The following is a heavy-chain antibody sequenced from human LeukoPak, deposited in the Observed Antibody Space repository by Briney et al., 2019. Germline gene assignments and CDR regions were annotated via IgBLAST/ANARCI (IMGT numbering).Heavy chain of an antibody. CDR3: ARDRAAADLDY. Sequence: GGSLRLSCAASGYTFSSYAMHWVRQAPGKGLEWVAVISYDGSNKYYADSVKGRFTISRDNSKNTLYLQMNSLRAEDTAGYYCARDRAAADLDYWGQGTLVTVSS. V-gene: IGHV3-30-3*01. CDR2: ISYDGSNK. J-gene: IGHJ4*02. CDR1: GYTFSSYA. D-gene: IGHD6-13*01.